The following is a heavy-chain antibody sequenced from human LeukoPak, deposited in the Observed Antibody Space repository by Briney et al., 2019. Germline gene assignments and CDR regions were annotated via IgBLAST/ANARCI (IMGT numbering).Heavy chain of an antibody. Sequence: PGESLKIFCKGSGYSFTSYWIGWVRQMPGKGLEWMGIIYPGDSDTRYSPSFQGQVTISADKSISTAYLQWSSLKASDTAMYYCARSQTGYCSGGSCYAAFDYWGQGTLVTVSS. D-gene: IGHD2-15*01. V-gene: IGHV5-51*01. CDR2: IYPGDSDT. J-gene: IGHJ4*02. CDR3: ARSQTGYCSGGSCYAAFDY. CDR1: GYSFTSYW.